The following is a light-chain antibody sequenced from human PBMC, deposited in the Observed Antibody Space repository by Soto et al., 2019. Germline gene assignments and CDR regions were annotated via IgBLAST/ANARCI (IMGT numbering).Light chain of an antibody. J-gene: IGLJ2*01. Sequence: QSVLTQPPSASGTPGQSISISCSGGSSNIGSTAVDWYQQFPGTAPKLLIYSNNERPSGVPDRFSGFKYGTSASLATSGLQADDEAEYFCATWDYDLNGVVFGGGTKLTVL. V-gene: IGLV1-44*01. CDR1: SSNIGSTA. CDR3: ATWDYDLNGVV. CDR2: SNN.